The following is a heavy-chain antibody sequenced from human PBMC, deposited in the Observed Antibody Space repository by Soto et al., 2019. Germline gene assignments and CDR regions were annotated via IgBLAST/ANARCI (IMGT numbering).Heavy chain of an antibody. CDR3: AKAHSSSRPNWFDP. J-gene: IGHJ5*02. D-gene: IGHD6-6*01. CDR2: ISWNSGSI. Sequence: GGSLRLSCAASGFTFDDYAMHWVGQASGRRLEWVSGISWNSGSIGYADYAKGRLTISRDTAKNSLYLQMNSLRAEDTALYYCAKAHSSSRPNWFDPWGQGTLVTVSS. V-gene: IGHV3-9*01. CDR1: GFTFDDYA.